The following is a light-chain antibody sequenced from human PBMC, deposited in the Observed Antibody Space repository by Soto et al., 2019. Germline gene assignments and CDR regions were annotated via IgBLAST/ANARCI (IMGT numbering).Light chain of an antibody. CDR2: EVS. J-gene: IGLJ1*01. CDR3: SSYTTSSTLYV. Sequence: QSVLTQPASVSASPGQSITISCTGTSSDVGGYNYVSWYQQHPGKAPQLMIYEVSNRPSGVSNRFSGSKSGNTASLTISGLQAEDEAEYYCSSYTTSSTLYVFGTGTKLTVL. CDR1: SSDVGGYNY. V-gene: IGLV2-14*01.